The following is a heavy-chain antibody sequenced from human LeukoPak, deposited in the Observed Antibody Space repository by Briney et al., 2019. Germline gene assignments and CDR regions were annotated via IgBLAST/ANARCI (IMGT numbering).Heavy chain of an antibody. CDR3: ACQYDFWSGYYSDYYGMDV. J-gene: IGHJ6*02. Sequence: GGSLRLSCAASGFTFSSYAMHWVRQAPGKGLEWVAVISYDGSNKYYADSVKGRFTISRDNSKNTLYPQMNSLRAEDTAVYYCACQYDFWSGYYSDYYGMDVWGQGTTVTVSS. D-gene: IGHD3-3*01. CDR1: GFTFSSYA. V-gene: IGHV3-30-3*01. CDR2: ISYDGSNK.